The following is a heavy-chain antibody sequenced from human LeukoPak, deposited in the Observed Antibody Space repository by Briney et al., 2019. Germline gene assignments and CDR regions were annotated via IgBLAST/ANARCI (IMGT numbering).Heavy chain of an antibody. CDR3: AKDHYWSIDY. Sequence: GGSLRLSCAASGFTFGSPWMHWVRQAPGKGLVWVSRINSDGSATAYADSVKGRFTISRDIAKNTLYLQMNSLRAEDTGVYYCAKDHYWSIDYWGRGTLVTVSS. J-gene: IGHJ4*02. V-gene: IGHV3-74*01. D-gene: IGHD3-3*01. CDR2: INSDGSAT. CDR1: GFTFGSPW.